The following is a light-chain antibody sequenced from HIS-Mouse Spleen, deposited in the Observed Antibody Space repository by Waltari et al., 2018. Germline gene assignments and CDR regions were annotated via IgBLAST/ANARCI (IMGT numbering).Light chain of an antibody. CDR2: QDS. J-gene: IGLJ2*01. CDR1: KLGHKY. CDR3: QAWDSSTANVV. Sequence: SYELTQPPSVSVSPGQTASITCSGDKLGHKYACWYQQKPGQSPVRVSYQDSKRPSGSPERFSGSNSGNTATLTSSGTQAMDEADYYCQAWDSSTANVVFGGGTKLTVL. V-gene: IGLV3-1*01.